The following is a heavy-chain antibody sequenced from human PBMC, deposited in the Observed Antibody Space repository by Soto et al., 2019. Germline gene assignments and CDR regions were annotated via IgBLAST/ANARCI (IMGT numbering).Heavy chain of an antibody. CDR1: GFTFSSYW. D-gene: IGHD1-7*01. CDR2: IKQDGSEK. J-gene: IGHJ2*01. V-gene: IGHV3-7*01. CDR3: ARDWNYVYCYFDL. Sequence: PGGSLRLSCAASGFTFSSYWMSWVRQAPGKGLEWVANIKQDGSEKYYVDSVKGRFTISRDNAKNSLYLQMNSLRAEDTAVYYCARDWNYVYCYFDLWGRGTLVTVSS.